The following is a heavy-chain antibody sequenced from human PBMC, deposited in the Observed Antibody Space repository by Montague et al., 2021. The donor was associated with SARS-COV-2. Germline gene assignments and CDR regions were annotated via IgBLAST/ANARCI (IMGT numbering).Heavy chain of an antibody. J-gene: IGHJ4*02. D-gene: IGHD5-12*01. CDR3: ARGLPGLRARALFDY. V-gene: IGHV3-48*03. CDR2: ISSSGSTI. Sequence: SLSLSLAASGFIFSSYEMNWVRQAPGKGLEWVPYISSSGSTIYYADSVKGRFTISRDNAKNSLYLQMNSLRAEDTAVYYCARGLPGLRARALFDYWGQGSLVTVSS. CDR1: GFIFSSYE.